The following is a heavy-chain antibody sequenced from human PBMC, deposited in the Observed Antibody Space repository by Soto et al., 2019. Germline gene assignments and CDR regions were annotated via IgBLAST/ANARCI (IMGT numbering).Heavy chain of an antibody. CDR1: GFTFSSYA. V-gene: IGHV3-23*01. J-gene: IGHJ6*02. CDR2: ISGSGGST. D-gene: IGHD3-22*01. CDR3: AKDGWAGDSSGYRYYYYYGMDV. Sequence: EVQLLESGGGLVQPGGSLRLSCAASGFTFSSYAMSWVRQAPGKGLEWVSAISGSGGSTYYADSVKGRFTISRDNSKNTLYLQMNSLRAEDTAVYYCAKDGWAGDSSGYRYYYYYGMDVWGQGTTVTVSS.